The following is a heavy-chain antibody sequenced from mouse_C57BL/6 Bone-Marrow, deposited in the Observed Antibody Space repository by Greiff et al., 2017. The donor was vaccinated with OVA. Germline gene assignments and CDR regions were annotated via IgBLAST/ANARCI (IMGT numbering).Heavy chain of an antibody. D-gene: IGHD1-1*01. CDR1: GYTFTNYW. CDR2: IAPSDSCI. CDR3: AHYGSRLYLHY. V-gene: IGHV1-59*01. Sequence: VQLQQPGAELVRPGTSVKLSCKASGYTFTNYWMHWVKQRPGQGLEWIGVIAPSDSCINYNQKFKGRATLTVDTSSSTAYMHLSSLTSEDSAVYYCAHYGSRLYLHYWGQGTSLTVSS. J-gene: IGHJ2*02.